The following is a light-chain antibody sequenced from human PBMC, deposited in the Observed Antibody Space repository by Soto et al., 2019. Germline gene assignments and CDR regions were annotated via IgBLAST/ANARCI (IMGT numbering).Light chain of an antibody. CDR2: GAS. Sequence: DIQMTQSPSSLSASVGDRVTITCRTSQSINNYLNWYQQKPGRAPKLLIYGASDLQSGVPSRFSGSGSGTDFTLTISSLQPEDFATYYCQQTYNTPPWTFGQGTKVDI. CDR3: QQTYNTPPWT. CDR1: QSINNY. V-gene: IGKV1-39*01. J-gene: IGKJ1*01.